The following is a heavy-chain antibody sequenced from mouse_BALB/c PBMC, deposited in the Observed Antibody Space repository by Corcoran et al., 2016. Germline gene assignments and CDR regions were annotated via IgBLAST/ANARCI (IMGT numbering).Heavy chain of an antibody. J-gene: IGHJ4*01. CDR1: GYTFSSYW. D-gene: IGHD2-4*01. CDR3: ARSTMITTSAMDY. CDR2: ILPGSGST. V-gene: IGHV1-9*01. Sequence: QVQLQQSGAELMKPGASVKISCKATGYTFSSYWIEWVKQRPGHGLEWIGEILPGSGSTNYNKKFKGKATFTADTSSNTAYMQLSSLTSEDSAVYYCARSTMITTSAMDYWGQGTSVTVSS.